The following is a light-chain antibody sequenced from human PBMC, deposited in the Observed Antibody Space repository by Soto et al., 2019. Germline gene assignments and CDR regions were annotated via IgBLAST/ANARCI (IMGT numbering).Light chain of an antibody. J-gene: IGKJ1*01. CDR1: QSISTY. Sequence: DIQMTQSPSSLSASVGDRVTITCRASQSISTYLNWYQQKPGKAPEFLIYSASSLQSGVPSRFSGSGSGTDFTLTINSLQPEDFATYYCQPSYSPPWTFGQGTTVDIK. CDR3: QPSYSPPWT. CDR2: SAS. V-gene: IGKV1-39*01.